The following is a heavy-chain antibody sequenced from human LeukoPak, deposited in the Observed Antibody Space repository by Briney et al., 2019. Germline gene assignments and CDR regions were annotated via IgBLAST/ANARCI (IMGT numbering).Heavy chain of an antibody. V-gene: IGHV3-30*18. Sequence: GRSLRLSCAASGFTFSSYGMHWVRQAPGKGLEWVAVISYDGSNKYYADSVKGRFTISRDNSKNTLYLQMNSLRVEDTAVYYCAKDRGVGAPFDYWGQGTLVTVSS. CDR1: GFTFSSYG. CDR3: AKDRGVGAPFDY. D-gene: IGHD1-26*01. CDR2: ISYDGSNK. J-gene: IGHJ4*02.